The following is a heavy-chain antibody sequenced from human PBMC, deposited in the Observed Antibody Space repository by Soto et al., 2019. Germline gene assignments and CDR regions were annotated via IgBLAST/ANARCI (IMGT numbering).Heavy chain of an antibody. V-gene: IGHV3-7*01. J-gene: IGHJ6*02. CDR1: GFTFSDYW. CDR2: IKQDGSEK. Sequence: PGGSLRLSCAASGFTFSDYWMTWVRQAPGKGLEWVADIKQDGSEKYYVDSVKGRFTISRDNAKNSLYLQMNSLRAEDTAIYYCARDPNWNYYGMDVWGQGTTVTSP. D-gene: IGHD1-1*01. CDR3: ARDPNWNYYGMDV.